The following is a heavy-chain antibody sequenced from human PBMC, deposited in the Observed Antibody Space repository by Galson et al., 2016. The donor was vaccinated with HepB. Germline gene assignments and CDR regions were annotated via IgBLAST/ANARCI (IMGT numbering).Heavy chain of an antibody. D-gene: IGHD2-15*01. J-gene: IGHJ4*02. Sequence: SETLSLTCAVSGASISSDNWWSWARQPPGKGLEWIAEIYHSGTTYYNPSLKSGVTISVDTSTNQFSLKLRSVTAADTAVYYCARMDSTSAAQAFDHWGQGTLVAVSS. CDR2: IYHSGTT. CDR3: ARMDSTSAAQAFDH. V-gene: IGHV4-4*02. CDR1: GASISSDNW.